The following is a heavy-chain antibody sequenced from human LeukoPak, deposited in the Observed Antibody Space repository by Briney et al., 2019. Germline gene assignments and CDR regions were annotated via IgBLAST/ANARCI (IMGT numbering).Heavy chain of an antibody. J-gene: IGHJ4*02. CDR2: TYYRYKWYN. D-gene: IGHD2-2*01. CDR1: GDSVSSNSAA. V-gene: IGHV6-1*01. CDR3: ARAVCSRSSCHFDY. Sequence: SQTLSLTCAISGDSVSSNSAAWNWIRQSPSRGLEWLGRTYYRYKWYNDYAVSVKSRITINPDTSKNQFSLQLNSVTPEDMAVYYCARAVCSRSSCHFDYWGQGTLVTVSS.